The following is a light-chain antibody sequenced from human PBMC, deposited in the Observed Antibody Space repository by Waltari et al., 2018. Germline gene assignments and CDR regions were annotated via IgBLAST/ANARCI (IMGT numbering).Light chain of an antibody. CDR1: QSVMYSSNNKDY. Sequence: DIVMTQSPDSLAVSLGERATIICKSSQSVMYSSNNKDYLAWYQQKPGQPPKLLIYWASTRESGVPDRFSGSGSATNFTLTISSLQAEDVAVYWCQQYITSPVTFGQGTRLEIK. CDR3: QQYITSPVT. CDR2: WAS. V-gene: IGKV4-1*01. J-gene: IGKJ5*01.